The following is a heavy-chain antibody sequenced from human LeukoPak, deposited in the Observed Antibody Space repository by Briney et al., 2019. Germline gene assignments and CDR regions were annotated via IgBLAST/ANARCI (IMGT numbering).Heavy chain of an antibody. CDR2: IFYSGPT. V-gene: IGHV4-59*11. CDR1: GGAISSHS. D-gene: IGHD3-22*01. Sequence: SETLSLTCTVSGGAISSHSWSWIRQPPGKGLEWIGYIFYSGPTNYSPSLKSRVTISVDTSKNQFSLRLSSVTAADTAVYYCARDYYDSRGDAFDIWGQGTMVTVSS. J-gene: IGHJ3*02. CDR3: ARDYYDSRGDAFDI.